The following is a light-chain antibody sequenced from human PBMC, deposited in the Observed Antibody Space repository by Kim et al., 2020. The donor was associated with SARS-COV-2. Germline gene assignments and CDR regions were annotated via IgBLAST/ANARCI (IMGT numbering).Light chain of an antibody. CDR1: QSVSSSY. Sequence: EIVLTQSPGTLSLSPGERATLSCRASQSVSSSYLAWYQQRPGQPPRLLIYGASSRATGIPDRFSGSGSGTDFTLTISRLGPEDFAVYYCQQYRTSPYTFGRDTKLDI. CDR3: QQYRTSPYT. J-gene: IGKJ2*01. CDR2: GAS. V-gene: IGKV3-20*01.